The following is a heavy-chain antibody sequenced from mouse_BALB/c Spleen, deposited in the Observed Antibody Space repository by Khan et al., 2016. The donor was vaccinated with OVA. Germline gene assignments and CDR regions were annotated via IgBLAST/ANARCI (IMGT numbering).Heavy chain of an antibody. Sequence: VQLQESGPGLVAPSQSLSITCTVSGFSLSRYNIHWVRQPPGKGLEWLGMIWGGGGTDYNSTLKSRLSIRKDNSKSQVLLKMNRLQTDDTAMYYCARAYYRDDGYYAMDYWGQGTSVTVSS. J-gene: IGHJ4*01. CDR2: IWGGGGT. CDR3: ARAYYRDDGYYAMDY. D-gene: IGHD2-14*01. CDR1: GFSLSRYN. V-gene: IGHV2-6-4*01.